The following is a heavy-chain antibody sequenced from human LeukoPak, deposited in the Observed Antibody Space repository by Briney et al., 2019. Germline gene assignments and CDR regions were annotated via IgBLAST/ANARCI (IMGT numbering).Heavy chain of an antibody. Sequence: EASVKVSCKASGYTFTTYAMHWVRQAPGQRLECMGWINAGNGNTKYSQKFQDRVTITRDTSASTAYMELSSLRSEDTAVYYCARDRGPYSGYDSYYFDYWGQGTLVTVSS. J-gene: IGHJ4*02. CDR1: GYTFTTYA. V-gene: IGHV1-3*01. D-gene: IGHD5-12*01. CDR3: ARDRGPYSGYDSYYFDY. CDR2: INAGNGNT.